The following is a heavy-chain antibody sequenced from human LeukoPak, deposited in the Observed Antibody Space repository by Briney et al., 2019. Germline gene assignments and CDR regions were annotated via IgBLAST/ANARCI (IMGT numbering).Heavy chain of an antibody. Sequence: PSETLSLTCTVSGGSISSSSYYWGWIRQPPGKGLEWIGSIYYSGSTYYNPSLKSRVTISVDTPKNQFSLKLSSVTAADTAVYYCARGVVAATPGAFDIWGQGTMVTVSS. V-gene: IGHV4-39*01. CDR1: GGSISSSSYY. CDR2: IYYSGST. J-gene: IGHJ3*02. CDR3: ARGVVAATPGAFDI. D-gene: IGHD2-15*01.